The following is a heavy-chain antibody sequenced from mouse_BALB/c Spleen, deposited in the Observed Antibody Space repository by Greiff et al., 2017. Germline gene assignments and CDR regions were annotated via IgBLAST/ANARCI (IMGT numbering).Heavy chain of an antibody. J-gene: IGHJ2*01. CDR1: GYSFTSYW. CDR3: TRSTMITTWYFDY. CDR2: IYPGNSDT. Sequence: EVQLQESGTVLARPGASVKMSCKASGYSFTSYWMHWVKQRPGQGLEWIGAIYPGNSDTSYNQKFKGKAKLTAVTSASTAYMELSSLTNEDSAVYYCTRSTMITTWYFDYWGQGTTLTVSS. V-gene: IGHV1-5*01. D-gene: IGHD2-4*01.